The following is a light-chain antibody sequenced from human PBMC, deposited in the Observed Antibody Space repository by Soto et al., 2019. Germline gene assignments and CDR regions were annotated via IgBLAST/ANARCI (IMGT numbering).Light chain of an antibody. Sequence: EIVLTQSPATLSLSPGERATLSCRASQSVSNIYLPWYQQKPSPPPRLLIYGATIRATGIPDRFSGSGSGTDFTLTISRLEPEDFAVYSCQQYGSSTPFTFGGGTKVEIK. CDR2: GAT. V-gene: IGKV3-20*01. J-gene: IGKJ4*01. CDR3: QQYGSSTPFT. CDR1: QSVSNIY.